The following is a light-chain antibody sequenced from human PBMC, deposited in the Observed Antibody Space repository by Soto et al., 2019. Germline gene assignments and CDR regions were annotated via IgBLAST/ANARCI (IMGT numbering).Light chain of an antibody. V-gene: IGKV1-33*01. Sequence: IQMTQSPSSLSVSVGDRVTITCQASQDISNFFNWYQQKPGKDPTLLINDTSNMATGAPSRFSGSGSGTDFTFTVSSLQPEDIATYYCQHYDNLVTFAPGTKVDIK. CDR3: QHYDNLVT. CDR2: DTS. CDR1: QDISNF. J-gene: IGKJ3*01.